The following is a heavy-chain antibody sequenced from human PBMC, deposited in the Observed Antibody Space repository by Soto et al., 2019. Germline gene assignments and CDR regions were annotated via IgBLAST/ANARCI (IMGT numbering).Heavy chain of an antibody. Sequence: GGSLRLSCAASGFTFSDYYMSWIRQAPGKGLEWVSYISSSGSTIYYADSVKGRFTISRDNAKNSLYLQMNSLRAEDTAVYYCASPLGYCSGGNCYIDYWGQGTLVTVSS. V-gene: IGHV3-11*01. D-gene: IGHD2-15*01. J-gene: IGHJ4*02. CDR3: ASPLGYCSGGNCYIDY. CDR2: ISSSGSTI. CDR1: GFTFSDYY.